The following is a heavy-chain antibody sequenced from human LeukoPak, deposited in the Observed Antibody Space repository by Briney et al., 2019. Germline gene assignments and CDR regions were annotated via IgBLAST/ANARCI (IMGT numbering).Heavy chain of an antibody. V-gene: IGHV4-34*01. CDR1: GGSFSGYY. CDR2: INHSGST. J-gene: IGHJ5*02. Sequence: PSETLSLTCAVCGGSFSGYYWSWIRQPPGKGLEWIGEINHSGSTNYNPSLKSRVTISVDTSKNQFSLKLSSVTAADTAVYYCARVIDWFDPWGQGTLVTVSS. CDR3: ARVIDWFDP.